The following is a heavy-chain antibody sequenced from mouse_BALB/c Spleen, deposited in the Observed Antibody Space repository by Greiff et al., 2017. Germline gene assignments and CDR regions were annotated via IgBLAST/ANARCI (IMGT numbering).Heavy chain of an antibody. CDR3: AGYGSSLFAY. V-gene: IGHV3-2*02. J-gene: IGHJ3*01. CDR2: ISYSGST. CDR1: GYSITSDYA. Sequence: EVQGVESGPGLVKPSQSLSLTCTVTGYSITSDYAWNWIRQFPGNKLEWMGYISYSGSTSYNPSLKSRISITRDTSKNQFFLQLNSVTTEDTATYYCAGYGSSLFAYWGQGTLVTVSA. D-gene: IGHD1-1*01.